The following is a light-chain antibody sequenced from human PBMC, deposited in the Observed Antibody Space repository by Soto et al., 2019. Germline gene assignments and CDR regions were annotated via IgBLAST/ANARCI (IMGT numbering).Light chain of an antibody. CDR1: RSDVGGYNY. J-gene: IGLJ1*01. V-gene: IGLV2-14*01. CDR2: EVS. Sequence: QSALTQPASVSGSPGQSITITCTVTRSDVGGYNYVSWYQQHPGKAPKLMIYEVSNRPSGVSNRFSGSKSGNTASLTISGLQAEDEADYYCSSYTSSSTYVFGTGTKLTVL. CDR3: SSYTSSSTYV.